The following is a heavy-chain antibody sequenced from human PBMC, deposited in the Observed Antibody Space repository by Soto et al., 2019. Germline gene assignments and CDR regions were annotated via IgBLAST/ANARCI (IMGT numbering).Heavy chain of an antibody. CDR1: GDSVFSNYAA. D-gene: IGHD6-6*01. Sequence: SQTLSLTCAISGDSVFSNYAAWNWIRQSPSRGLEWLGRTYYRSKWYNDYAVSVKSRISFNPDTSKNQFSLQMKSVIPEDTAVYYCARAKEYSSSSGMDVWGQGTTVTVSS. J-gene: IGHJ6*02. V-gene: IGHV6-1*01. CDR3: ARAKEYSSSSGMDV. CDR2: TYYRSKWYN.